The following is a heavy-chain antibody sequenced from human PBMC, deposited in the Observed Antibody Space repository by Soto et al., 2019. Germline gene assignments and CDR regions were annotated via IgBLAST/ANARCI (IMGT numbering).Heavy chain of an antibody. V-gene: IGHV4-4*02. CDR3: ARDKRDLRFLEWSYYFDF. J-gene: IGHJ4*02. CDR2: IFHSGIT. CDR1: GDSISSTHW. Sequence: SETLSLTCAVSGDSISSTHWWTWVRQPPGKGLEYIGQIFHSGITNYNPSLESRVTISLDKSKSQFSLELNSVTGADTAVYYCARDKRDLRFLEWSYYFDFWGQGTLVTVSS. D-gene: IGHD3-3*01.